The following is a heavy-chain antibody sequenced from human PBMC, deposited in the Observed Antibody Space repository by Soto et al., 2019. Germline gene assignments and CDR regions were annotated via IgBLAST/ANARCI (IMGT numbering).Heavy chain of an antibody. V-gene: IGHV4-28*01. J-gene: IGHJ5*02. CDR3: ARKISVGYLFDP. Sequence: LTYAVVDYTIRDRDGLGWIQKPPGKGLEWIGYIYYSGSTYYNPSLKSRVTMSVDTSKNQFSLKLSSVTAVDSALYYCARKISVGYLFDPWGQGTLVTVSS. CDR2: IYYSGST. D-gene: IGHD3-3*01. CDR1: DYTIRDRDG.